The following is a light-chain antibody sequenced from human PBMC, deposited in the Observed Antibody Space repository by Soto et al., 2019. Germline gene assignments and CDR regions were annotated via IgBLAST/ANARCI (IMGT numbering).Light chain of an antibody. Sequence: IQLTQSPSSQSANVGAIVTMNCSESQDISTYLNWYQQKPGKAPKLLIYDASNLETGVPSRFSGSGSGTDFTFTISSLQPEDIATYYCQQFEDFPRAIIFGQGTRLEIK. V-gene: IGKV1-33*01. CDR3: QQFEDFPRAII. J-gene: IGKJ5*01. CDR2: DAS. CDR1: QDISTY.